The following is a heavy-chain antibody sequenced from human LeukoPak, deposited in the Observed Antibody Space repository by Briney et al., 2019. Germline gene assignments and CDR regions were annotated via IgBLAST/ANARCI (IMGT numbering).Heavy chain of an antibody. J-gene: IGHJ4*02. Sequence: PGRSLRLSCAASGFTFSSYAMHWVRQAPGKGLEWVAVISYDGSNKYYADSVKGRFTISRDNSKNTLYLQMNSLRAEDTAVYYCATVYDSSGYDYWGQGTLVTVSS. CDR1: GFTFSSYA. CDR3: ATVYDSSGYDY. D-gene: IGHD3-22*01. CDR2: ISYDGSNK. V-gene: IGHV3-30*04.